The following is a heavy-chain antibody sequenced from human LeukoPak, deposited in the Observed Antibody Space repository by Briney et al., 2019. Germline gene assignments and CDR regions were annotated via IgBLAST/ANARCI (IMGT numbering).Heavy chain of an antibody. Sequence: ASVKVSCKASGYTFTGYYMHWVRQAPGQGLEWMGWVNPNNGGTNYAQKFQGRVTKTRDTSINTGYMELSRLRSDDTAVYYCATAPRYSSSRPPFDYWGQGTLVTVSS. J-gene: IGHJ4*02. D-gene: IGHD6-13*01. CDR1: GYTFTGYY. CDR2: VNPNNGGT. CDR3: ATAPRYSSSRPPFDY. V-gene: IGHV1-2*02.